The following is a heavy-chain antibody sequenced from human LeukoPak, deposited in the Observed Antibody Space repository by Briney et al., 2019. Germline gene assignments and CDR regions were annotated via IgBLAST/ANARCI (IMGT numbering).Heavy chain of an antibody. CDR1: GFTFSSCT. CDR3: AKDGGLWVSAHWGDS. Sequence: GGSLRLSCAASGFTFSSCTMSWVRQAPGKGLEWVSTITTSDGNTYYADSVKGRFTVSRDNSKNTLYLQMNSLRAEDTAVYYCAKDGGLWVSAHWGDSWGRGTLVTVSS. CDR2: ITTSDGNT. D-gene: IGHD7-27*01. J-gene: IGHJ4*02. V-gene: IGHV3-23*01.